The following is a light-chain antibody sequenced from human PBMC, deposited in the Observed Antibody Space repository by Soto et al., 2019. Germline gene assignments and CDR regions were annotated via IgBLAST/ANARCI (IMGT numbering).Light chain of an antibody. Sequence: DIVMTQTPLSLFVTPGQSASISCKTSRSLLHSNGRTYMSWYVQKSGQTPQRLIHEVSVRFTRVTDRLSGSGSRIDFTLKSSRVDTADAGIYSCMEGVDYLTLCHGTKLEIK. J-gene: IGKJ2*01. V-gene: IGKV2-29*03. CDR3: MEGVDYLT. CDR2: EVS. CDR1: RSLLHSNGRTY.